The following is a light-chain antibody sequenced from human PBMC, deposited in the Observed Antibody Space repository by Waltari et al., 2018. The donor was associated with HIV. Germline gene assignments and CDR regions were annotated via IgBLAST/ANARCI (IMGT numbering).Light chain of an antibody. Sequence: SVLTQPPSASGTPGQRVPISCSGSTSTIGSNDVFWYQHLPGAAPKLLIHRNNQRPSGVPDRFSGSTSGTSASLAISGLRSEDEADYYCVAWDDSLRGVVFGGGTKVAAL. CDR1: TSTIGSND. CDR2: RNN. J-gene: IGLJ2*01. CDR3: VAWDDSLRGVV. V-gene: IGLV1-47*01.